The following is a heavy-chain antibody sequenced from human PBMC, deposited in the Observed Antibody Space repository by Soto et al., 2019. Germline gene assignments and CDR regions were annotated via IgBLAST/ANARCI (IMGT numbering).Heavy chain of an antibody. CDR3: ARDARENPPFIAVAGISFDY. CDR1: GYTFTAYY. V-gene: IGHV1-2*02. Sequence: GASVKVSCKASGYTFTAYYIHWVRQAPGQGLEWMGWINPNSGGTKYAQKFQGRVTMARDTSISTAYMDLSRLRSDDTAVYYCARDARENPPFIAVAGISFDYWGQGTLVTVSS. D-gene: IGHD6-19*01. J-gene: IGHJ4*02. CDR2: INPNSGGT.